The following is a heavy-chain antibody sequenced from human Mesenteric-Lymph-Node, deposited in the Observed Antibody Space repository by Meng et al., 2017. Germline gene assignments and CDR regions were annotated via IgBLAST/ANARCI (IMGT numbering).Heavy chain of an antibody. CDR2: ISAYNGNT. CDR1: GYTFTSYG. V-gene: IGHV1-18*01. J-gene: IGHJ3*02. D-gene: IGHD3-9*01. CDR3: ARADYDILTGYPTDAFDI. Sequence: ASVKVSCKASGYTFTSYGISWVRQAPGQGLEWMGWISAYNGNTNYAQKLQGRVTMTTDTFTSTAYMELRSLRSDDTAVYYCARADYDILTGYPTDAFDIWGQGTMVTVSS.